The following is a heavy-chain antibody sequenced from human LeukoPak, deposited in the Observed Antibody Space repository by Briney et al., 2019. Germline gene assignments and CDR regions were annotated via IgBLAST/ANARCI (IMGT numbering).Heavy chain of an antibody. D-gene: IGHD3-10*01. CDR1: GGSISSSSYY. Sequence: LSLTCTVSGGSISSSSYYWGWIRQAPGKGLEWVSYFSSSGRTIYYADSVKGRFTISRDNSKNTLYLQMNSLRAEDTAVYYCAKDPLWFGELLSTPGAFDIWGQGTMVTVSS. CDR3: AKDPLWFGELLSTPGAFDI. V-gene: IGHV3-11*04. J-gene: IGHJ3*02. CDR2: FSSSGRTI.